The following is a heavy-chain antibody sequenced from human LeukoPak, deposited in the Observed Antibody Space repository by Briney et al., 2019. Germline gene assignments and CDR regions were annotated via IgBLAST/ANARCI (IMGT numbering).Heavy chain of an antibody. J-gene: IGHJ4*02. CDR3: ARSFPYCSSTSRYWDY. V-gene: IGHV1-2*02. Sequence: ASVKVSCKASGYTFTGYYMHWVRQAPGQGLEWMGWINPNSGGTNYAQKFQGRVTMTRDTSISTAYMELSRLRSDDTAVYYCARSFPYCSSTSRYWDYWGQGTPVTVSS. CDR1: GYTFTGYY. D-gene: IGHD2-2*01. CDR2: INPNSGGT.